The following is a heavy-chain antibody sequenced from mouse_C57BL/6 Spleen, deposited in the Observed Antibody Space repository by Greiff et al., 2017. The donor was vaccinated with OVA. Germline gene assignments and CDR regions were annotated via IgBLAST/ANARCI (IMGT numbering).Heavy chain of an antibody. CDR3: TKAYGVGY. J-gene: IGHJ3*01. CDR2: INPETGGT. D-gene: IGHD1-1*01. CDR1: GYTFTDYE. Sequence: QVQLKQSGAELVRPGASVTLSCKASGYTFTDYEMHWVKQTPVHGLEWIGAINPETGGTAYNQKFKDKAILTADKSSSTAYMELRSLTSEDSAVYCCTKAYGVGYRGERALV. V-gene: IGHV1-15*01.